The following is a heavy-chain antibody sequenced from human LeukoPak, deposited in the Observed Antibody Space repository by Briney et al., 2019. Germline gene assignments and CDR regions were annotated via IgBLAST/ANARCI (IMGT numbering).Heavy chain of an antibody. Sequence: GGSLRLSCAASGFTFSSYAMSWVRQAPGEGLEWVSAISGSGGSTYYADSVKGRFTISRDNSKNTLYLQMNSLRAEDTAVYYCAAGDFWSGYPYWGQGTLVTVSS. CDR1: GFTFSSYA. CDR2: ISGSGGST. D-gene: IGHD3-3*01. CDR3: AAGDFWSGYPY. V-gene: IGHV3-23*01. J-gene: IGHJ4*02.